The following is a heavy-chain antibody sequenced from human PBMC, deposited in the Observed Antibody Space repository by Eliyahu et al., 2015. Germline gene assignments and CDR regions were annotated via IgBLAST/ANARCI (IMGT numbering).Heavy chain of an antibody. Sequence: EVQLVESGGGLVQPGGSLRLSCASRFXFSAYWMTWVRRAPGKGLEWVAKINEDGSEKYYVGSVKGRFSISRDNTKNSLFLQMNNVRADDTAVYYCAREGIISGGAIEYWGQGTLVTVSS. V-gene: IGHV3-7*01. D-gene: IGHD3-16*02. CDR2: INEDGSEK. CDR1: RFXFSAYW. CDR3: AREGIISGGAIEY. J-gene: IGHJ4*02.